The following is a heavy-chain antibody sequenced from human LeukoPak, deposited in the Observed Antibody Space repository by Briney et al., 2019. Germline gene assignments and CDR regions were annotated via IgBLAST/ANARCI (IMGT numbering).Heavy chain of an antibody. CDR3: ASYSGRYYAAFDI. D-gene: IGHD1-26*01. J-gene: IGHJ3*02. CDR1: GFTFTTYS. Sequence: GGSLRLSCAASGFTFTTYSMSWVRQAPGKGLEWVANIKQDGSEKYYVDSVKGRFTISRDNAKNSLYLQMNSLRAEDTAVYYCASYSGRYYAAFDIWGQGTMVTVSS. V-gene: IGHV3-7*05. CDR2: IKQDGSEK.